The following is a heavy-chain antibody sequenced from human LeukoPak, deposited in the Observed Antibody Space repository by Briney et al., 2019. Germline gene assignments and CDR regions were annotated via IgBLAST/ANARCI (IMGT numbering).Heavy chain of an antibody. Sequence: SETLSLTCAVYGGSFSGYYWSWIRQPPGKGLEWIGEINHSGSTNYNPSLKSRVTISVDTSKNQFSLKLSSVTAADTAVYYCARGVFISSANYYYYYYYMDVWGKGTTVTVSS. J-gene: IGHJ6*03. CDR2: INHSGST. D-gene: IGHD6-6*01. CDR3: ARGVFISSANYYYYYYYMDV. CDR1: GGSFSGYY. V-gene: IGHV4-34*01.